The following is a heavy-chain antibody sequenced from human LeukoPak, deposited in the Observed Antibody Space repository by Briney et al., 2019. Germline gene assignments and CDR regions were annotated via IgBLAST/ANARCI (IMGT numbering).Heavy chain of an antibody. CDR1: GGSFSGYY. CDR2: INHSGST. V-gene: IGHV4-34*01. Sequence: SETLSLTCAVYGGSFSGYYWSWIRQPPGKGLEWIGEINHSGSTNYNPSLKSRVTISVDTSKNQFSLKLSSVTAADTAVYYCARGGFYDFDPKNAFDIWGQGTMVTVSS. CDR3: ARGGFYDFDPKNAFDI. D-gene: IGHD5/OR15-5a*01. J-gene: IGHJ3*02.